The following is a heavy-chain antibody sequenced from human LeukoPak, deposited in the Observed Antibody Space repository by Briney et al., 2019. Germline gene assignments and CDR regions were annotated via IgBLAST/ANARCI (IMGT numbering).Heavy chain of an antibody. Sequence: TLSLPCTVSGGSISSGSYYWSWIRQPAGEGLEWIGRIYTSGSTNYNPSLKSRVTISVDTSKNQFSLKLSSVTAADTAVYYCARDTVDSSGYYLNWFDPWGQGTLVTVSS. V-gene: IGHV4-61*02. CDR2: IYTSGST. D-gene: IGHD3-22*01. CDR1: GGSISSGSYY. J-gene: IGHJ5*02. CDR3: ARDTVDSSGYYLNWFDP.